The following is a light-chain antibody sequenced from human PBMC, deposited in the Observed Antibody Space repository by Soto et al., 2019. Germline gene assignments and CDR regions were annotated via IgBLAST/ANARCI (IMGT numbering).Light chain of an antibody. Sequence: QSVLTPAASGSGSPGQSITISWAATSSDVGGYTYVSWYQQHPGKAPKLFIFGVSDRPSGVSHRFSGSKSGNTASLTISGLQADDEADYHCSSYTSSNTFVFGTGTKVTGL. CDR3: SSYTSSNTFV. CDR2: GVS. J-gene: IGLJ1*01. V-gene: IGLV2-14*01. CDR1: SSDVGGYTY.